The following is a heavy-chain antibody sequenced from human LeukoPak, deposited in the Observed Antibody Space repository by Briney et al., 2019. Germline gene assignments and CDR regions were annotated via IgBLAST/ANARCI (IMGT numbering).Heavy chain of an antibody. J-gene: IGHJ4*02. CDR2: LYSDGNT. Sequence: PGGSLGLSCAASGFTVITNDMTWVRQAPGKGLEWVSVLYSDGNTKYADSVQGRFTISRDNSKNTLYLEMNSLSPDDTAVYYCARGVEPLAANTLAYWGQGTLVTVS. D-gene: IGHD1-14*01. CDR3: ARGVEPLAANTLAY. V-gene: IGHV3-53*01. CDR1: GFTVITND.